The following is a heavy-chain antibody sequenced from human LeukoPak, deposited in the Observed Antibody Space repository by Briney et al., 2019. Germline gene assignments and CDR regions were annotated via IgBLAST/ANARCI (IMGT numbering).Heavy chain of an antibody. CDR2: INPNSGGT. CDR1: GYTFTDYF. V-gene: IGHV1-2*02. J-gene: IGHJ4*02. Sequence: ASVKVSCKASGYTFTDYFMHWVRQAPGQGLEWMGWINPNSGGTNYAQKFQGRVTTTRDTSIGTAYMELSRLRSDDTAVYYCARGLSLWFGELGYFDYWGQGTLVTVSS. CDR3: ARGLSLWFGELGYFDY. D-gene: IGHD3-10*01.